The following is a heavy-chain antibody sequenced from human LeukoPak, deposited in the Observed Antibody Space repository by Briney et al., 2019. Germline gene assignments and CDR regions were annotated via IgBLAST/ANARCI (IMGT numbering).Heavy chain of an antibody. Sequence: GGSLRLSCAAAGFTFSSYSMNWVRQAPGKGLEWVSAISGSGGSTYYADSVKGRFTISRDNSKNTLYLQMNSLRAEDTAVYYCAKDVGDYFDYCGLGTLVTVSS. J-gene: IGHJ4*02. V-gene: IGHV3-23*01. CDR1: GFTFSSYS. CDR3: AKDVGDYFDY. D-gene: IGHD3-16*01. CDR2: ISGSGGST.